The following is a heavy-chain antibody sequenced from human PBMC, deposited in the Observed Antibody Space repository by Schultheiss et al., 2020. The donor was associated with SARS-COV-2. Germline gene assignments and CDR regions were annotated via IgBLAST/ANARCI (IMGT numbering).Heavy chain of an antibody. J-gene: IGHJ4*02. V-gene: IGHV4-59*01. Sequence: SQTLSLTCTVSGGSISSYYWSWIRQPPGKGLEWIGYIYYSGSTNYNPSLKSRVTISVDTSKNQFSLKLSSVTAADTAVYYCARDPRVGPRQTYSSSSGDWDYWGQGTLVTVSS. D-gene: IGHD6-6*01. CDR3: ARDPRVGPRQTYSSSSGDWDY. CDR1: GGSISSYY. CDR2: IYYSGST.